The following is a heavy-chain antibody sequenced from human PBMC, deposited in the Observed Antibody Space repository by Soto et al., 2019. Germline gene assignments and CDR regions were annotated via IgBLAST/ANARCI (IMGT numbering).Heavy chain of an antibody. V-gene: IGHV1-69*13. D-gene: IGHD2-2*03. CDR3: ARAGYCSSTSCPFDYYYGMDV. CDR1: GGTFSSYA. Sequence: SAKLSCKASGGTFSSYAISWLRQAPGQGLEWMGGIIPIFGTANYAQKFQGRVTITAHESTSTAYMELSSLRSEDTAVYYCARAGYCSSTSCPFDYYYGMDVWGQGTTVTVSS. J-gene: IGHJ6*02. CDR2: IIPIFGTA.